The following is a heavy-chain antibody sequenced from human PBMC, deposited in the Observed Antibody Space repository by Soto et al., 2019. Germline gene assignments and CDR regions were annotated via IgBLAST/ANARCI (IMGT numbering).Heavy chain of an antibody. CDR2: IYYSGIT. V-gene: IGHV4-31*03. CDR3: AREPFKYYDILTGYSNWFDP. CDR1: GGSISSGGYY. Sequence: PSETLSLTCTVSGGSISSGGYYWSWTRQHPGKGLEWIGYIYYSGITYYNPSLKSRVTISVYTSKNQFSLKLSSVTAADTAVYYCAREPFKYYDILTGYSNWFDPWGQGTLVTVSS. D-gene: IGHD3-9*01. J-gene: IGHJ5*02.